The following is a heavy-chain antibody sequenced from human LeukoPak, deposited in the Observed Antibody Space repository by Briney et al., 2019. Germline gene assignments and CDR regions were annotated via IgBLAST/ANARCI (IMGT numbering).Heavy chain of an antibody. CDR1: GFTFSSYA. J-gene: IGHJ3*02. Sequence: PGGSLRLSCAASGFTFSSYAMHWVRQAPGKGLEWVAVISYDGSNKYYADSVKGRFTISRDNSKNTLYLQMSSLRAEDTAVYYCARVRSYCSGGSCSRAFDIWGQGTMVTVSS. CDR3: ARVRSYCSGGSCSRAFDI. CDR2: ISYDGSNK. V-gene: IGHV3-30*04. D-gene: IGHD2-15*01.